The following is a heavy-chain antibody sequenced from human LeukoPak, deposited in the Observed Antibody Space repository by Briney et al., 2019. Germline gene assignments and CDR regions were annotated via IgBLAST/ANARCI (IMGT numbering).Heavy chain of an antibody. J-gene: IGHJ1*01. CDR1: GFTFSSYW. CDR3: ATYSSSNAREFQY. V-gene: IGHV3-7*01. Sequence: PGGSLRLSCAASGFTFSSYWMSWVRQAPGKGLEWVANIKQDGSEKYYVDSVRGRFTISRDNAKISLYQQMNSLRAEDTAVYYCATYSSSNAREFQYWGQGTLVTVSS. CDR2: IKQDGSEK. D-gene: IGHD2-2*01.